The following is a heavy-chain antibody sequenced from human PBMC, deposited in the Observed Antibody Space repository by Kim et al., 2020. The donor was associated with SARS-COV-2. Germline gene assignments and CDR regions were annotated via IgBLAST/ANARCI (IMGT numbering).Heavy chain of an antibody. V-gene: IGHV4-59*01. J-gene: IGHJ4*02. CDR2: IYYSGST. CDR3: ARGIEEGIVVVTAYFDY. CDR1: GGSISSYY. Sequence: PETLSLTCTVSGGSISSYYWSWIRQPPGKGLEWIGYIYYSGSTNYNPSLKSRVTISVDTSKNQFSLKLSSVTAADTAVYYCARGIEEGIVVVTAYFDYWGQGTLVTVSS. D-gene: IGHD2-21*02.